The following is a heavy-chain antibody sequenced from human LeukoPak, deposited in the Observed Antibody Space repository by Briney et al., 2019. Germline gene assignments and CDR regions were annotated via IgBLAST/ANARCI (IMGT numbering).Heavy chain of an antibody. CDR3: ARDLGYSGYDCGY. D-gene: IGHD5-12*01. CDR1: GFTVSNNY. CDR2: LYGDGDT. V-gene: IGHV3-66*01. J-gene: IGHJ4*02. Sequence: GGSLRLSCAASGFTVSNNYMSWVRQAPGKGLEWVSVLYGDGDTYYADSVKGRFTISRDNFKNTVYLQMNSLRAEDTAVYYCARDLGYSGYDCGYWGQGTLVTVSS.